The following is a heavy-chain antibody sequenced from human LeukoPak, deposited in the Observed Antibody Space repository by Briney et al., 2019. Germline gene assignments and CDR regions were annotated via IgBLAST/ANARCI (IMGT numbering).Heavy chain of an antibody. CDR2: ISGSGGST. J-gene: IGHJ4*02. V-gene: IGHV3-23*01. D-gene: IGHD1-26*01. Sequence: GGSLRLSCAASGFTFSSYAMNWVRQTPGKGLEWVSAISGSGGSTYYADSVKGRFTISRDNSKNTLYLQMNSLRAEDTAVYFCAKSQDGGRLFHFDYWGQGTLVTVSS. CDR1: GFTFSSYA. CDR3: AKSQDGGRLFHFDY.